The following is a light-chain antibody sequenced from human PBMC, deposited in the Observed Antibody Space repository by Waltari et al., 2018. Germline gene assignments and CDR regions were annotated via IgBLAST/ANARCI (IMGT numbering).Light chain of an antibody. CDR1: QIIGIN. CDR3: QQYNTWPLT. V-gene: IGKV3-15*01. Sequence: EVVMTQSPATLSVSPGEKVILSCRASQIIGINLAWYQHKPGQAPRLLIFETSTRATATPGRFSGSGSATEFTLTNISMQPEDFAVYYCQQYNTWPLTFGGGTKVEIK. CDR2: ETS. J-gene: IGKJ4*01.